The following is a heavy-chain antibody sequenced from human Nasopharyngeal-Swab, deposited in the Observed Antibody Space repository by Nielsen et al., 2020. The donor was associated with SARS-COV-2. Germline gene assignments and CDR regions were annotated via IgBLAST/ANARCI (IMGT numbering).Heavy chain of an antibody. CDR3: VRWSGGWAFDI. V-gene: IGHV3-33*03. CDR2: IWYDGTNK. Sequence: GESLKISCAASGFTFSNYGMHWVRQAPGKGLEWVAAIWYDGTNKYYLDSVKDRFTISRDNSKNTVYLQMNSLRAEDTAVYYCVRWSGGWAFDIGGLGTMVTVSS. CDR1: GFTFSNYG. J-gene: IGHJ3*02. D-gene: IGHD2-15*01.